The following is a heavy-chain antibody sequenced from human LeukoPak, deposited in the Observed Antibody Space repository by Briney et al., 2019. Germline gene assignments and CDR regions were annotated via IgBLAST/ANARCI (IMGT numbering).Heavy chain of an antibody. CDR1: GGSITNYY. Sequence: SETLSLTCTVSGGSITNYYWTWIRQPPGKGLEWIGYIHYSGSTNYNPSLKSRVTISVDMSKNQFSLKLSSVTAADTAVYYCAAKYRNDAFDIWGQGTMVTVSS. CDR3: AAKYRNDAFDI. CDR2: IHYSGST. V-gene: IGHV4-59*08. D-gene: IGHD4/OR15-4a*01. J-gene: IGHJ3*02.